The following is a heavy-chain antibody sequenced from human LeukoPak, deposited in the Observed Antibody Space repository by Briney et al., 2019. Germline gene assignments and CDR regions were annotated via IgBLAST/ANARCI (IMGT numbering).Heavy chain of an antibody. CDR1: GFTFTSSA. D-gene: IGHD2-2*01. CDR2: IVVGSGNT. V-gene: IGHV1-58*01. CDR3: AAVSCCSSTSLDY. Sequence: TVKVSCKASGFTFTSSAVQWVRQARGQRLEWIGWIVVGSGNTNYAQKFQERVTITRDMSTSTAYMELSSLRSEDTAVYYCAAVSCCSSTSLDYWGQGTLVTVSS. J-gene: IGHJ4*02.